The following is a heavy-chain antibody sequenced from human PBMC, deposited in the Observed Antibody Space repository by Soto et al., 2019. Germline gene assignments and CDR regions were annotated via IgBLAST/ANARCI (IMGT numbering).Heavy chain of an antibody. V-gene: IGHV4-59*01. CDR1: GDSISTYY. CDR3: ARENYYGSGTYFRLDV. CDR2: LYDSGST. Sequence: QVQLQESGPGLVKPSETLSLTCTVSGDSISTYYWSWIRQPPGKGLEWIGYLYDSGSTHYNPYLKSRVTISVDTSKIQFSLKLTSVTAADTAVYYCARENYYGSGTYFRLDVWGQGTRVTGSS. J-gene: IGHJ6*02. D-gene: IGHD3-10*01.